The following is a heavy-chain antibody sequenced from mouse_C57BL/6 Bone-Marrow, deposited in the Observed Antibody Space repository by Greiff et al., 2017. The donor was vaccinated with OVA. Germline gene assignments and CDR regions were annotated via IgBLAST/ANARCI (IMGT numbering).Heavy chain of an antibody. D-gene: IGHD1-1*01. V-gene: IGHV1-81*01. Sequence: VQRVESGAELARPGASVTLSCKASGYTFTSYGISWVKQRPGQGLEWIGEIYPRSGNTYYNEKFKGKATLTADKSSSTAYMELRSLTSEDSAVYFCARWGTTVAHWGQGTTLTVSS. CDR1: GYTFTSYG. J-gene: IGHJ2*01. CDR3: ARWGTTVAH. CDR2: IYPRSGNT.